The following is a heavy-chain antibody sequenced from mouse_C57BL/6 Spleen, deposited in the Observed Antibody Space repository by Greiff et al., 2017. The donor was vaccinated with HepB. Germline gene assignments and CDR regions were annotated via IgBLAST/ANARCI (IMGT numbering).Heavy chain of an antibody. CDR3: ARDTPYDTDYYAMDY. CDR1: GYTFTSYT. Sequence: VKLMESGAELARPGASVKMSCKASGYTFTSYTMHWVKQRPGQGLEWIGYINPSSGYTKYNQKFKDKATLTADKSSSTAYMQLSSLTSEDSAVYYCARDTPYDTDYYAMDYWGQGTSVTVSS. V-gene: IGHV1-4*01. CDR2: INPSSGYT. D-gene: IGHD2-3*01. J-gene: IGHJ4*01.